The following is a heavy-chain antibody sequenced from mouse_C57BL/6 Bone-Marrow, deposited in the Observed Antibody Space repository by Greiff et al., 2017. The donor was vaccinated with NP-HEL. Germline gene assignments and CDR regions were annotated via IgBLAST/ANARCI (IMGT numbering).Heavy chain of an antibody. CDR3: ARHGNYPWFAY. Sequence: VQLKQPGAELVKPGASVKMSCKASCYTFTSYWITWVKRRPGQGLEWIGDIYPGSGSTNYNEKFKSTATLTVDTSSSTAYMQLSSLTSEDSAVYYCARHGNYPWFAYWGQGTLVTVSA. D-gene: IGHD2-1*01. CDR1: CYTFTSYW. J-gene: IGHJ3*01. CDR2: IYPGSGST. V-gene: IGHV1-55*01.